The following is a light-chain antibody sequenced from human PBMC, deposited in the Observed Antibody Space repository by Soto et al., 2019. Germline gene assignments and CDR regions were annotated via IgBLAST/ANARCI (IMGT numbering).Light chain of an antibody. CDR3: QQYGSSQYT. CDR1: QSVNNNY. J-gene: IGKJ2*01. CDR2: GAS. Sequence: EIVLTQSPGTLSLSPGERATLSCRASQSVNNNYLAWYQQEPGQAPRLLIYGASSRATGIPDRFSGSGSGTDFTLTISRREPEDFAVYYCQQYGSSQYTFGQGTKLEIK. V-gene: IGKV3-20*01.